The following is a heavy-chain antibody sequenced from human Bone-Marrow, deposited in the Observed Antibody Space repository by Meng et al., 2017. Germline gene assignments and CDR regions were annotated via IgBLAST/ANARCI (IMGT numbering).Heavy chain of an antibody. V-gene: IGHV3-11*04. D-gene: IGHD4-23*01. Sequence: VLLGGVGGVLVQPGGSLRFSCAGSGFTFSDYYSSWIRPAPGKGLEWVSYVSSSGSTIYYADSVKGRFTISRDNAKNSLYLQMNSLRAEDTAVYYCARDLVTVVTSLVGYWGQGTLVTVSS. CDR3: ARDLVTVVTSLVGY. CDR1: GFTFSDYY. CDR2: VSSSGSTI. J-gene: IGHJ4*02.